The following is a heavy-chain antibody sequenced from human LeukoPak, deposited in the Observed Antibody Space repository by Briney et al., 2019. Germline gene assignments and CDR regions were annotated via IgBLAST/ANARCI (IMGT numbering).Heavy chain of an antibody. Sequence: SETLSLTCTVSGGSISSSNYYWGWLRQPAGKGLQWIGRLYTSGSTDYNPSLKSRVTISVDTSKNLFSLTLSSVTAADTALYYCARDGKEGGYNYDYWGQGTLVTVSS. D-gene: IGHD5-24*01. J-gene: IGHJ4*02. CDR1: GGSISSSNYY. V-gene: IGHV4-61*02. CDR3: ARDGKEGGYNYDY. CDR2: LYTSGST.